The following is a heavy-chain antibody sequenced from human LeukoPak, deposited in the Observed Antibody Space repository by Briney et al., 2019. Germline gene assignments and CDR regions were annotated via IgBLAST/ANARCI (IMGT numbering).Heavy chain of an antibody. Sequence: PGGSLRLSCAASGFTFSSYGMHWVRQAPGKGLEWVAFIRYDGSNKYYADSVKGRFTISRDNSKNTLYLQMNSLRAEDTAVYYCAKDGGDEYYYDSSGCVDYWGQGTLVTVSS. CDR3: AKDGGDEYYYDSSGCVDY. J-gene: IGHJ4*02. CDR1: GFTFSSYG. V-gene: IGHV3-30*02. CDR2: IRYDGSNK. D-gene: IGHD3-22*01.